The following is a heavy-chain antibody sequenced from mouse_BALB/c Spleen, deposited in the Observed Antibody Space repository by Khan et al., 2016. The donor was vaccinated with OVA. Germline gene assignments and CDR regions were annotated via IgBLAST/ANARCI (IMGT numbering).Heavy chain of an antibody. D-gene: IGHD2-14*01. V-gene: IGHV9-2-1*01. CDR2: INTETGEP. Sequence: QIQLVQSGPELKKPGETVKIFCKASGYTFTDYSMHWVKQAPGKGLKWMGWINTETGEPTYADDFKGRFAFSLETSASTAYLQINNLKNEDTATYFCARDRYDYVDYWGQGTTLTVSS. CDR3: ARDRYDYVDY. CDR1: GYTFTDYS. J-gene: IGHJ2*01.